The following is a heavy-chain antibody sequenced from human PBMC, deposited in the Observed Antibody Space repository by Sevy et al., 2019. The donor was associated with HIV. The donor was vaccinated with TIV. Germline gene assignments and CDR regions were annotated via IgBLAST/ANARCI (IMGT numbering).Heavy chain of an antibody. CDR3: ARHPAYSGSYLSPFDY. J-gene: IGHJ4*02. D-gene: IGHD1-26*01. CDR1: GGSISSSSYY. Sequence: SETPSLTCTVSGGSISSSSYYWGWIRQPPGKGLEWIGSIYYSGSTYYNPSLKSRVTISVDTSKNQFSLKLSSVTAADTAVYYCARHPAYSGSYLSPFDYWGQGTLVTVSS. V-gene: IGHV4-39*01. CDR2: IYYSGST.